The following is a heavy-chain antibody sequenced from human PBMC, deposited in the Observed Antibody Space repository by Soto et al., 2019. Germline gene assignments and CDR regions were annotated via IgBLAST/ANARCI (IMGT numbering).Heavy chain of an antibody. CDR2: ISAYNGNT. CDR3: VCDLYGSRHYYTAF. V-gene: IGHV1-18*01. D-gene: IGHD3-10*01. J-gene: IGHJ4*02. CDR1: GYTFTSYG. Sequence: SVKVSCKASGYTFTSYGISWVRQAPGQGLEWMGWISAYNGNTNYAQKLQGRVTMTTDTSTSTAYMELRSLKSDDTAVYFCVCDLYGSRHYYTAFRGQGSLVTVSS.